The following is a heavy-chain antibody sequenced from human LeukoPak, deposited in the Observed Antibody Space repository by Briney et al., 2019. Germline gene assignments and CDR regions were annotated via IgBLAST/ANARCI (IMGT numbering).Heavy chain of an antibody. V-gene: IGHV3-21*01. D-gene: IGHD4-17*01. J-gene: IGHJ5*02. CDR1: GFTFMSYT. CDR2: ISGSSTYI. CDR3: AREPPSTVLNWFDP. Sequence: GRSLRLSCATSGFTFMSYTMNWIRQAPGKGLEWVSSISGSSTYIYYADSVKGRFTISRDYAKNSVHLQMNSLRAEDTAVYYCAREPPSTVLNWFDPWGQGTLVTVSS.